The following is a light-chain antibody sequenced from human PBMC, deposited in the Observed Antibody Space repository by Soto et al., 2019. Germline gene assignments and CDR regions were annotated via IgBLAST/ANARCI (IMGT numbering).Light chain of an antibody. CDR1: QSVRSN. J-gene: IGKJ5*01. CDR3: QQYNNWPPT. V-gene: IGKV3-15*01. Sequence: EIVMTQYPATLSVSLGERATLSCRASQSVRSNLAWYQQKPGQAPRLLIYDASTRAPGIPARFSGSGSGTELTLTISSLQSDDFAVYHCQQYNNWPPTFGHGTRLEIK. CDR2: DAS.